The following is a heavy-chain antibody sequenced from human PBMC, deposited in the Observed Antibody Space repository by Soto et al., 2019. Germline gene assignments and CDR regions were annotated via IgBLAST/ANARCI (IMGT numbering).Heavy chain of an antibody. V-gene: IGHV4-34*01. Sequence: PSETLSLTXAVYGGSFSGYYWSWIRQPPGKGLEWIGEINHSGSTNYNPSLKSRVTISVDTSKNQFSLKLSSVTAADTAVYYCARGRYSSGWFRVGWFDPWGQGTLVTVSS. D-gene: IGHD6-19*01. CDR3: ARGRYSSGWFRVGWFDP. CDR2: INHSGST. J-gene: IGHJ5*02. CDR1: GGSFSGYY.